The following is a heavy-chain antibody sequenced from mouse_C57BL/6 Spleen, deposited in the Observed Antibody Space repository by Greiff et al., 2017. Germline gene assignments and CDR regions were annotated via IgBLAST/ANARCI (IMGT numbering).Heavy chain of an antibody. D-gene: IGHD2-5*01. CDR1: GFSLTSYG. CDR3: ARNEDSTWNFDV. CDR2: IWSGGST. Sequence: QVQLKESGPGLVQPSQSLSITCTVSGFSLTSYGVHWVRQSPGKGLEWLGVIWSGGSTDYNAAFISRLSISKDNSKSQVFFKMNSLQADDTAIYYCARNEDSTWNFDVWGTGTTVTVSS. J-gene: IGHJ1*03. V-gene: IGHV2-2*01.